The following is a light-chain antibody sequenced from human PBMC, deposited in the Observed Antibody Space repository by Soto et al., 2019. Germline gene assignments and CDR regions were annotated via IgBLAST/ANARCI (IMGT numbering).Light chain of an antibody. CDR1: SSDVGGYNY. V-gene: IGLV2-14*01. J-gene: IGLJ1*01. CDR3: SSYTSSSTPFV. Sequence: QSVLTQPASVSGSPGQSITISCTGTSSDVGGYNYVSWYQQHPGKAPKLMIYEVSNRPSGVSNRSSGSKSGNTASLTISGLQAEDEADYYCSSYTSSSTPFVFGTGTKLTVL. CDR2: EVS.